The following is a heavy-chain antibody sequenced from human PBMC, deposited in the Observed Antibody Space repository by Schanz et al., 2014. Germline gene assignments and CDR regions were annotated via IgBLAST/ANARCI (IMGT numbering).Heavy chain of an antibody. Sequence: QVQLVDSGGGLVKPGGSLRLSCAASGFTFSDYYMTWIRQAPGKGLEWVSGITRQGTTYYGDFVRGRFSISRDLSSNTLYLQMNSLRADDSAIYYCAKDHPSSGWPAFDVWGQGTQVTVSS. CDR2: ITRQGTT. J-gene: IGHJ4*02. V-gene: IGHV3-11*01. CDR3: AKDHPSSGWPAFDV. CDR1: GFTFSDYY. D-gene: IGHD6-19*01.